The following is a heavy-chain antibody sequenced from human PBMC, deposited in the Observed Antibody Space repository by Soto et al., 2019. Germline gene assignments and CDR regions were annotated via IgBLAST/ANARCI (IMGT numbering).Heavy chain of an antibody. CDR3: VRDGYQQSPGDV. D-gene: IGHD2-2*01. Sequence: ASVKVSCKASGYTFASHGLSWVRQAPGQVFEWMGWISADNDNGNSAQKFQDRVTITIETSTNTAYMEQRNLTSDDTALHYYVRDGYQQSPGDVWAQRSLVTV. CDR2: ISADNDNG. CDR1: GYTFASHG. J-gene: IGHJ4*02. V-gene: IGHV1-18*01.